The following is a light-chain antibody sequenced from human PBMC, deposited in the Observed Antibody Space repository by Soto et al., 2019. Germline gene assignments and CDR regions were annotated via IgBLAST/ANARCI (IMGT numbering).Light chain of an antibody. J-gene: IGLJ1*01. CDR3: SSYTSSSTFYV. CDR1: SNDVGGYNY. V-gene: IGLV2-14*03. Sequence: QSVLTQPASVSGSPGQSITISCTGTSNDVGGYNYVSWYQHHPGKAPKLMIYDVSNRPSGVSYRFSGSKSGDTASLTISGLQAEDEAEYYCSSYTSSSTFYVFGTGTKLTVL. CDR2: DVS.